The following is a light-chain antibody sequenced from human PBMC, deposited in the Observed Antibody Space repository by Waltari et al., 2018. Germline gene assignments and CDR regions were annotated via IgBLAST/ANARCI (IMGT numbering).Light chain of an antibody. CDR2: SNK. V-gene: IGLV1-44*01. Sequence: QSVLTQPPSVSGTPGQRVSISCSGSSSNIGSKSVNWSQQVPGTAPKLLIYSNKQRPSGVPDRFSGSKSGTSASLAISGLQSEDEADYYCATWDDSLNGLFGGGTKLTVL. J-gene: IGLJ2*01. CDR1: SSNIGSKS. CDR3: ATWDDSLNGL.